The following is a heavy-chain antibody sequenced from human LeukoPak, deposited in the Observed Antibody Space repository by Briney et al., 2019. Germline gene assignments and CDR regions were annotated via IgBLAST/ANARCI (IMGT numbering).Heavy chain of an antibody. CDR2: FDPEDGET. CDR1: GYTLTELS. D-gene: IGHD3-22*01. J-gene: IGHJ4*02. CDR3: ATVRYYYDSSGYLQDY. Sequence: ASVKVSCKVSGYTLTELSMHWVRQAPGKGLEWMGGFDPEDGETIYAQKFQGRVTMTEDTSTDTAYTELSSLRSEDTAVYYCATVRYYYDSSGYLQDYWGQGTLVTVSS. V-gene: IGHV1-24*01.